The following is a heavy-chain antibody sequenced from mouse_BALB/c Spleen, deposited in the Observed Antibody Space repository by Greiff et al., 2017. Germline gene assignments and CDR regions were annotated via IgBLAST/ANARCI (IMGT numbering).Heavy chain of an antibody. CDR3: ARGAGLRSNYFDY. J-gene: IGHJ2*01. CDR1: GYTFTSYY. CDR2: IYPGNVNT. V-gene: IGHV1S56*01. D-gene: IGHD2-4*01. Sequence: QVQLKESGPELVKPGASVRISCKASGYTFTSYYIHWVKQRPGQGLEWIGWIYPGNVNTKYNEKFKGKATLTADKSSSTAYMQLSSLTSEDSAVYFCARGAGLRSNYFDYWGQGTTLTVSS.